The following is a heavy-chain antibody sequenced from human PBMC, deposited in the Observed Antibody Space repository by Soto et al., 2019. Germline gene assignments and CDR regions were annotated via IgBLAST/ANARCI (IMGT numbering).Heavy chain of an antibody. CDR3: ARSFSSSWLLFDS. V-gene: IGHV4-30-2*01. CDR2: IYHSGST. D-gene: IGHD6-13*01. J-gene: IGHJ4*02. Sequence: TLSLSCAVSGGSISSGGYSWSWIRQPPGKGLEWIGYIYHSGSTYYNPSLKSRVTISVDRSKNQFSLKLSSVTAADTAVYYCARSFSSSWLLFDSWGQG. CDR1: GGSISSGGYS.